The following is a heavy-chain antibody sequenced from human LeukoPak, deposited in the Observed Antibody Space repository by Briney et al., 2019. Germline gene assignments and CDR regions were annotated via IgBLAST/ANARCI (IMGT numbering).Heavy chain of an antibody. Sequence: QSGGSLTLPCAASGLTFTSYGMHWARQAPGKGLEWVAVIWSDGNNKYYADSVKGRFAISREDSHNMVYLQMNSLRVEDTAVYYWAKDIERGFDYTNSLDYWGRGTLVTVSA. J-gene: IGHJ4*02. CDR1: GLTFTSYG. CDR2: IWSDGNNK. CDR3: AKDIERGFDYTNSLDY. V-gene: IGHV3-33*06. D-gene: IGHD4-11*01.